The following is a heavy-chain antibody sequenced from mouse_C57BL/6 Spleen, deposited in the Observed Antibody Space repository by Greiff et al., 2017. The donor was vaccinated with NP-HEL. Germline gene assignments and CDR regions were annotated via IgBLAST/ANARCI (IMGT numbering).Heavy chain of an antibody. J-gene: IGHJ3*01. D-gene: IGHD1-1*02. CDR2: IWSGGST. CDR3: AKNGPYGTWFAH. CDR1: GFSLTSYG. V-gene: IGHV2-4*01. Sequence: VKLQESGPGLVQPSQSLSITCTVSGFSLTSYGVHWVRQPPGKGLEWLGVIWSGGSTDYNAAFISRLSISKDNSKSQVFFKMNSLQAGDTAIYYCAKNGPYGTWFAHWGQGTLVTVSA.